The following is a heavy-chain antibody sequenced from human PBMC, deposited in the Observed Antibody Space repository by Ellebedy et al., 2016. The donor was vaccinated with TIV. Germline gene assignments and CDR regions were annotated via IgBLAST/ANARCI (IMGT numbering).Heavy chain of an antibody. CDR1: GDSVPSDSAA. V-gene: IGHV6-1*01. J-gene: IGHJ6*02. D-gene: IGHD1-14*01. CDR3: TRDARTSKYGMDV. Sequence: SQTLSLTCAISGDSVPSDSAAWNWIRQSPSRGLEWLGRTYYRSRWYHDYAESVRSRITINPDTSKNQFSLQLNSVTPEDMAVYYCTRDARTSKYGMDVWGQGTTVTVSS. CDR2: TYYRSRWYH.